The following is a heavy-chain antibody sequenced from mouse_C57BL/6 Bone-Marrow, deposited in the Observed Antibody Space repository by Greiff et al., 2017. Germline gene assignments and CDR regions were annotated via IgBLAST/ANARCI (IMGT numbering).Heavy chain of an antibody. Sequence: QVQLQQSGAELARPGASVKLSCKASGYTFTSYGISWVKQRPGQGLEWIGEIYPRSGNTYYNEKFKGKATLTADKSSSTAYMELRSLTSADSAVYFCARGYDYDGCAYWGQGTLVTVSA. D-gene: IGHD2-4*01. CDR3: ARGYDYDGCAY. V-gene: IGHV1-81*01. CDR2: IYPRSGNT. CDR1: GYTFTSYG. J-gene: IGHJ3*01.